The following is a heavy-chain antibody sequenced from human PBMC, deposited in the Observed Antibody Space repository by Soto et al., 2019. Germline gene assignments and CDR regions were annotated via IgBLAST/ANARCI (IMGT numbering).Heavy chain of an antibody. CDR2: INSDGSTT. J-gene: IGHJ4*02. CDR1: GFTFSNYA. CDR3: IRGSRNGPGGY. Sequence: PGGSLRLSCAASGFTFSNYAMHWVRQAPGKGLVWVSRINSDGSTTNYADSVKGRFTVSRDNTKNTLFLQMSSLRAEDTAVYFCIRGSRNGPGGYWGQGALVTVSS. V-gene: IGHV3-74*01. D-gene: IGHD3-16*01.